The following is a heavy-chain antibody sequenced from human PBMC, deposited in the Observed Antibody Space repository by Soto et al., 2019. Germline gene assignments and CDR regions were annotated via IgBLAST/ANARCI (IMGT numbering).Heavy chain of an antibody. J-gene: IGHJ4*02. CDR3: AKGGRQWLVTSDFNY. Sequence: GGSLRLSCAASRFTFSSYAMHWVRQAPGKGLEWVAVISYDGSNKYYADSVKGRFTISRDSSKNTVSLEMTSLRAEDTAVYYCAKGGRQWLVTSDFNYWGQGALVTVSS. CDR1: RFTFSSYA. D-gene: IGHD6-19*01. V-gene: IGHV3-30-3*01. CDR2: ISYDGSNK.